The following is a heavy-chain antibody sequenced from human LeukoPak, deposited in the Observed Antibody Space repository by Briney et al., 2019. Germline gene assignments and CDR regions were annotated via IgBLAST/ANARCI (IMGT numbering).Heavy chain of an antibody. CDR1: GYTFTSYA. CDR3: ARLDILTGPVAPDAFDI. V-gene: IGHV1-3*01. CDR2: INAGNGNT. J-gene: IGHJ3*02. D-gene: IGHD3-9*01. Sequence: ASVKVSCKASGYTFTSYAMHWVRQAPGQRLEWMGWINAGNGNTKYSQKFQGRVTITRDTSASTAYMELSSLRSEDTAVYYCARLDILTGPVAPDAFDIWGQGTMVTVSS.